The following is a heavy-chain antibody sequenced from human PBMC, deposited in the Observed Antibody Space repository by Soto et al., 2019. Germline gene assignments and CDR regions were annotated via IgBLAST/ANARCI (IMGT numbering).Heavy chain of an antibody. CDR1: GGTFSSYA. V-gene: IGHV1-69*13. CDR2: IIPIFGTA. Sequence: ASVKVSCKASGGTFSSYAISWVRQAPGQGLEWMGGIIPIFGTANYAQKFQGRVTITADESTSTAYMELSSLRSEDTAVYYCATRREPTTVTQSMDVWGQRTKVTVSS. D-gene: IGHD4-4*01. CDR3: ATRREPTTVTQSMDV. J-gene: IGHJ6*02.